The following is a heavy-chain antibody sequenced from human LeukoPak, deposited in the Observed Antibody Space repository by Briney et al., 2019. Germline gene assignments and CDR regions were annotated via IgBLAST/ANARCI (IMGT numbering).Heavy chain of an antibody. J-gene: IGHJ4*02. Sequence: ASVKVSCKASGYTFTSYDINWVRQATGQGLEWMGWMNPNSGNTGYAQKFQGRVTMTRNTSISTAYMELSRLRSDDTAVYYCARVGSSGYYSTTMFDYWGQGTLVTVSS. CDR2: MNPNSGNT. CDR3: ARVGSSGYYSTTMFDY. CDR1: GYTFTSYD. V-gene: IGHV1-8*01. D-gene: IGHD3-22*01.